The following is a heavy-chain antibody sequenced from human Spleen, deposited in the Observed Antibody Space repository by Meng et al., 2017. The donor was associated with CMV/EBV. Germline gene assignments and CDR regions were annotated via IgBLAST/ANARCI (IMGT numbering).Heavy chain of an antibody. CDR3: AREHCSSASCYFTDWFDP. CDR2: INTDESSR. D-gene: IGHD2-2*01. V-gene: IGHV3-74*01. Sequence: GESLKISCAASGFTLSSHWMHWVRQVPGKGLVWVSRINTDESSRTYADSVKGRFTISRDNAKNTLYLQMDSLRAEDTAVYYCAREHCSSASCYFTDWFDPWGQGTLVTVSS. CDR1: GFTLSSHW. J-gene: IGHJ5*02.